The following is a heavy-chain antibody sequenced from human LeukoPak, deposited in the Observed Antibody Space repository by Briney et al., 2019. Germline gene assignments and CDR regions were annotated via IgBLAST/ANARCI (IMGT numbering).Heavy chain of an antibody. V-gene: IGHV1-18*01. CDR3: AREDTAMAFDY. J-gene: IGHJ4*02. Sequence: ASVKVSCKASGYTFTSFAISRVRQAPGQGLEWLGWISAYNGNTNYARKVQGRVTMTTDTSTSTAYMELRSLRSDDAAVYYCAREDTAMAFDYWGQGTLVTVSS. CDR2: ISAYNGNT. CDR1: GYTFTSFA. D-gene: IGHD5-18*01.